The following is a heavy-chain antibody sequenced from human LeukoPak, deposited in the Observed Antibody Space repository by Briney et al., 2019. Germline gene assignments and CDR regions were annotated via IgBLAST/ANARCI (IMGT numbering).Heavy chain of an antibody. CDR1: GYTFTGYY. CDR3: ARGSSDCSSTSCYLDY. Sequence: ASVKVSCKASGYTFTGYYMHWVRQAPGQGLEWMGRINPNSGGTNYAQKFQGRVTTTRDTSIGTAYMELSRLRSDDTAVYYCARGSSDCSSTSCYLDYWGQGTLVTVSS. J-gene: IGHJ4*02. V-gene: IGHV1-2*06. D-gene: IGHD2-2*01. CDR2: INPNSGGT.